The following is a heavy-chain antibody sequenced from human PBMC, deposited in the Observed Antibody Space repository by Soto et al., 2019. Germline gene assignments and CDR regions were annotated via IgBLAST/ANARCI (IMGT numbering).Heavy chain of an antibody. Sequence: WTWMRQPPGKGLEWIGYVYHSGSTSYNPSLKSRVSMSVDTSKNQFSLRLTSVTTADTAVYYCAKSLSKYCSDGSCHSVWLDPWGQGRLVIVSP. CDR3: AKSLSKYCSDGSCHSVWLDP. D-gene: IGHD2-15*01. CDR2: VYHSGST. V-gene: IGHV4-59*01. J-gene: IGHJ5*02.